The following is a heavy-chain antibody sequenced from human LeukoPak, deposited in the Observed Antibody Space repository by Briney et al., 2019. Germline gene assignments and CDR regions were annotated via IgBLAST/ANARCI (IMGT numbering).Heavy chain of an antibody. J-gene: IGHJ4*02. CDR1: GGSISSGSYY. Sequence: SETLSLTCTGSGGSISSGSYYWSWIRQPAGKGLEWIARIYTSASTNYNPSLKSRVTISVDTSKNQFSLKLSSVTAADTAVYYCARDRAARYYFDYWGPGTLVTVSS. CDR3: ARDRAARYYFDY. CDR2: IYTSAST. D-gene: IGHD6-13*01. V-gene: IGHV4-61*02.